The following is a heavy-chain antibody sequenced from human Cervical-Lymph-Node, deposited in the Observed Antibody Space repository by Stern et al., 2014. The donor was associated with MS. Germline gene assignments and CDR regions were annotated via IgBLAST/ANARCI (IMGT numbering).Heavy chain of an antibody. CDR2: MRSKSNNYAT. CDR3: MTTAVAGLEN. Sequence: VQLVESGGGLVQPGGSLKLSCVVTGFTFRDSTVHWVRKATGKGLEWVGRMRSKSNNYATTYAASVKGRFSISRDESKKTAYLQMKSLKTEDTAKYYCMTTAVAGLENWGQGTQVTVSS. V-gene: IGHV3-73*01. J-gene: IGHJ1*01. CDR1: GFTFRDST. D-gene: IGHD4-11*01.